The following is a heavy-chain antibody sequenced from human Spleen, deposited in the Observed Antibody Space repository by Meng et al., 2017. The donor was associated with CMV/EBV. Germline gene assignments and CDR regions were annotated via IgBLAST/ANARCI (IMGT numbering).Heavy chain of an antibody. CDR1: FSDYT. J-gene: IGHJ5*02. CDR3: ARDLQEGSGSYFLNWFDP. CDR2: IIPILGIA. Sequence: FSDYTISWVRQAPGQGLEWMGRIIPILGIANYAQNFQGGVTMTADKSTSTAYMELSSLRSDDTAVYYCARDLQEGSGSYFLNWFDPWGQGTLVTVSS. V-gene: IGHV1-69*04. D-gene: IGHD3-10*01.